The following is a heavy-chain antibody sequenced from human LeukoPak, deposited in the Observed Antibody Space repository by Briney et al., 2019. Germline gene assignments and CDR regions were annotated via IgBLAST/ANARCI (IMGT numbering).Heavy chain of an antibody. D-gene: IGHD6-13*01. V-gene: IGHV1-2*02. CDR3: ASSSWSTLYSYYYYGMDV. J-gene: IGHJ6*02. Sequence: ASVKVSCKASGYTFTGYYMHWVRQAPGQGLEWMGWINPNSGGANYAQKFQGRVTMTRDTSISTAYMELSRLRSDDTAVYYCASSSWSTLYSYYYYGMDVWGQGTTVTVSS. CDR2: INPNSGGA. CDR1: GYTFTGYY.